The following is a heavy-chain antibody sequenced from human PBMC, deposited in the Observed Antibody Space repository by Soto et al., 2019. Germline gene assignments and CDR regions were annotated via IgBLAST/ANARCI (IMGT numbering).Heavy chain of an antibody. CDR3: AREAYCGGDCYSDAFDI. V-gene: IGHV3-48*03. J-gene: IGHJ3*02. CDR2: ISSSGSTI. CDR1: GFTFSSYE. Sequence: EVQLVESGGGLVQPGGSLRLSCAASGFTFSSYEMNWVRHAPGKGLEWVSYISSSGSTIYYADSVKGRFTISRDNAKNSLYLQMNSLRAEDTTVYYCAREAYCGGDCYSDAFDIWGQGTMVTVSS. D-gene: IGHD2-21*02.